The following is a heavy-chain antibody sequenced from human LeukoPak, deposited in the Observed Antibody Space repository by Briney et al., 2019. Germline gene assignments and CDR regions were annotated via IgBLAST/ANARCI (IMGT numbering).Heavy chain of an antibody. Sequence: SETLSLTCTVSGGSISSYYWSWIRQPAGKGLEWIGRIYTTGSTNYNPSLKSRVTMSVDTSKNQFSLKLSSVTAADTAVYYCARETGSGTYPYYYMDVWGKGTTVTVSS. CDR1: GGSISSYY. V-gene: IGHV4-4*07. D-gene: IGHD1-26*01. CDR3: ARETGSGTYPYYYMDV. CDR2: IYTTGST. J-gene: IGHJ6*03.